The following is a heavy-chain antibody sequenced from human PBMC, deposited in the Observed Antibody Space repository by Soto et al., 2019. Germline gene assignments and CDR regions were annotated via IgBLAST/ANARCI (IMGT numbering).Heavy chain of an antibody. Sequence: GGSLRLSCAASGFTFDDYAMHWVRQAPGKGLEWVSGISWNSGSIGYADSVKGRFTISRDNAKNSLYLQMNSLRAEDTALYYCAKGQVGYYYYGMDVWGQGPTVTVYS. CDR2: ISWNSGSI. V-gene: IGHV3-9*01. CDR1: GFTFDDYA. D-gene: IGHD1-26*01. J-gene: IGHJ6*02. CDR3: AKGQVGYYYYGMDV.